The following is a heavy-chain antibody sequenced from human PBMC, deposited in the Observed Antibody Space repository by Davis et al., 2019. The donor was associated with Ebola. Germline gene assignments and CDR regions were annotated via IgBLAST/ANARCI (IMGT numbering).Heavy chain of an antibody. CDR3: ARERGIVQTCGMDV. V-gene: IGHV1-2*02. CDR1: AYTSTAPS. J-gene: IGHJ6*02. D-gene: IGHD2-8*01. Sequence: ASSVQVSCNASAYTSTAPSMHWLRHAPGQGLEWMGWINPNSGGTNYAQKFQGRVTMTRDTSISTAYMELSRLRSDDTAVYYCARERGIVQTCGMDVWGQGTTVTVSS. CDR2: INPNSGGT.